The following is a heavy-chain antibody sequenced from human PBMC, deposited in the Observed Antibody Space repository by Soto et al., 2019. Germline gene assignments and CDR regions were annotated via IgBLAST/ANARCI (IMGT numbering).Heavy chain of an antibody. CDR3: ARDEARARYYYDSSGH. D-gene: IGHD3-22*01. V-gene: IGHV3-21*01. Sequence: EVQLVESGGGLVKPGGSLRLSCAASGFTFSSYSMNWVRQAPGKGLEWVSSISSSSSYIYYADSVKGRFTISRDNAKNSLYLQMNSLRAEDTAVYYCARDEARARYYYDSSGHWGQGTLVTVSS. CDR1: GFTFSSYS. CDR2: ISSSSSYI. J-gene: IGHJ4*02.